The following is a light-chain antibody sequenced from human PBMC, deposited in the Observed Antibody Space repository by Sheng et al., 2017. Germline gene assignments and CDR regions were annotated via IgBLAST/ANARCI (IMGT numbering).Light chain of an antibody. CDR1: QSVGTY. CDR3: QQYGSSPWT. CDR2: GAS. V-gene: IGKV3-11*02. Sequence: EVVLTQSPATLSLSPGERATLSCRASQSVGTYLAWYQQKPGQPPRLLIYGASNRATGIPARFSGSGSGRDFTLTISSLEPDDFGLYYCQQYGSSPWTFGQGTKVEIK. J-gene: IGKJ1*01.